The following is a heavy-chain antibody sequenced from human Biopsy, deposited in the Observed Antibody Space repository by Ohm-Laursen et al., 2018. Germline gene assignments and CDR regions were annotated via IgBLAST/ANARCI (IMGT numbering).Heavy chain of an antibody. J-gene: IGHJ4*02. Sequence: SDTLSLTCAVSGYSISSDYRWGWIRQAPGKTLEWLGNIFKGGNTHYNPSLRSRLIISIDTSKNQFSLMMTSVSGADTAVYFCARVGSGWAPFDKWGPRTLVTVSS. V-gene: IGHV4-38-2*01. CDR2: IFKGGNT. CDR3: ARVGSGWAPFDK. CDR1: GYSISSDYR. D-gene: IGHD6-19*01.